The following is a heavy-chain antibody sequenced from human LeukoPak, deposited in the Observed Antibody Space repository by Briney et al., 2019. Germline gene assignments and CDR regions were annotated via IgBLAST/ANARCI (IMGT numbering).Heavy chain of an antibody. V-gene: IGHV4-4*07. J-gene: IGHJ4*02. D-gene: IGHD3-3*01. CDR3: ARAHYDFWSAYLDY. CDR1: GGSISSYS. CDR2: IYTSGST. Sequence: SETLSLTCTVSGGSISSYSWSWIRQPAGKGLEWIGRIYTSGSTNYNPSLKSRVTMSVDTSKNQFSLKLSSVAAADTAVYYCARAHYDFWSAYLDYWGQGTLVTVSS.